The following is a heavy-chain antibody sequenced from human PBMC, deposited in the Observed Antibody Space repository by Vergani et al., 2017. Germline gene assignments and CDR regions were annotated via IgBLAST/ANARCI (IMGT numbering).Heavy chain of an antibody. CDR1: GGSISSYY. V-gene: IGHV4-59*01. D-gene: IGHD4-23*01. CDR2: IYYSGIT. J-gene: IGHJ4*02. Sequence: QVQLQESGPGLVKPSETLSLTCTVSGGSISSYYWSWIRQPPGKGLEWIGYIYYSGITNYNHSLKSRVTISVDTSKNQFSLKLSSVTAADTAVYYCASSPYGGNSHFDYWGQGTLVTVSS. CDR3: ASSPYGGNSHFDY.